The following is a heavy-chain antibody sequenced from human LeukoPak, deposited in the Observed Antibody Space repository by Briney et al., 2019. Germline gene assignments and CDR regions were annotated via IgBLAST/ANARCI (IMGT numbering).Heavy chain of an antibody. Sequence: ASVKVSCKASGYTFTGYHLHWVRQAPGQGLVWMGWINLNSGGTNYAQKFQGRVIMTRDTSISTAYMELSRLRSDDTAVYYCARSGRLVVPAAMSFYYYYYMDVWGKGTTVTVS. CDR3: ARSGRLVVPAAMSFYYYYYMDV. CDR1: GYTFTGYH. J-gene: IGHJ6*03. V-gene: IGHV1-2*02. D-gene: IGHD2-2*01. CDR2: INLNSGGT.